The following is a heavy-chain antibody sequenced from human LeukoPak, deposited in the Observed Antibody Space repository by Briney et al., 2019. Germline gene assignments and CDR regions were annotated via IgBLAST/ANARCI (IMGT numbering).Heavy chain of an antibody. J-gene: IGHJ4*02. Sequence: SETLSLTCTVSGGSISSYYWSWIRQPPGEGLEWIGYIYYSGSTNYNPSLKSRVTISVDTSKNQFSLKLSSVTAADTAVYYCARVADSSGTNFDYWGQGTLVTVSS. CDR2: IYYSGST. V-gene: IGHV4-59*01. D-gene: IGHD3-22*01. CDR1: GGSISSYY. CDR3: ARVADSSGTNFDY.